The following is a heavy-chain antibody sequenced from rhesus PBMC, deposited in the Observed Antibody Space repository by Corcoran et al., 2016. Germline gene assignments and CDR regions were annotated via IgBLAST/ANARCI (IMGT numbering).Heavy chain of an antibody. J-gene: IGHJ4*01. CDR3: ARGDPGNYMGDFDF. CDR1: GCAISSNF. Sequence: QLQLQESGPGLVKTSETLSLTCAVSGCAISSNFWSWFRQPPGKVLEWIGRICGRSGPAGYNPSLKSRVSISTDTSKNQFSLKLNYLTAADTAVYYCARGDPGNYMGDFDFWGQGVLVTVSS. CDR2: ICGRSGPA. D-gene: IGHD1-44*01. V-gene: IGHV4-173*01.